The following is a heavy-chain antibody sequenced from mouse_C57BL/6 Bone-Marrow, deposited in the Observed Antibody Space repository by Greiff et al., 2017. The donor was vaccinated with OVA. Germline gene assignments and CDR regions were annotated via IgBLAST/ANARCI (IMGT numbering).Heavy chain of an antibody. CDR2: ISSGSSTI. D-gene: IGHD2-3*01. CDR1: GFTFSDYG. Sequence: EVMLVESGGGLVKPGGSLKLSCAASGFTFSDYGMHWVRQAPEKGLEWVAYISSGSSTIYYADTVTGRFTISRDNAKNTLFLQMTSLRSEDTTMYYCARRWLPTYFDYWGQGTTLTVSS. V-gene: IGHV5-17*01. J-gene: IGHJ2*01. CDR3: ARRWLPTYFDY.